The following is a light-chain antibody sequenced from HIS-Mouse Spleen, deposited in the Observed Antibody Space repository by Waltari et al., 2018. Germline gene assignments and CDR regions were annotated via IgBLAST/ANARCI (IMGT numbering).Light chain of an antibody. CDR2: RNN. Sequence: QSVLTQPPSASVTPGQRLTISWSASRSNIGSNYVYWYQQLPGTAPKLLIYRNNQRPSGVPDRFSGSKSGTSASLAISGLRSEDEADYYCAAWDDSLSGPGVFGGGTKLTVL. J-gene: IGLJ3*02. CDR3: AAWDDSLSGPGV. CDR1: RSNIGSNY. V-gene: IGLV1-47*01.